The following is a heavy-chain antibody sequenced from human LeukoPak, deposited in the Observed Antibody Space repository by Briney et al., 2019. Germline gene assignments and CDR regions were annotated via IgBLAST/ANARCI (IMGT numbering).Heavy chain of an antibody. V-gene: IGHV3-7*03. CDR2: IKQDGSEK. CDR1: GFTFGDYW. J-gene: IGHJ6*04. D-gene: IGHD1-26*01. Sequence: GGSLRLSCAASGFTFGDYWMTWVRQAPGKGLEWVAKIKQDGSEKYYVDSVKGRFTISRDNAKNSLYLQMSSLRAEDTAVYYCARDKVDYYYGMDVWGKGTTVTVSS. CDR3: ARDKVDYYYGMDV.